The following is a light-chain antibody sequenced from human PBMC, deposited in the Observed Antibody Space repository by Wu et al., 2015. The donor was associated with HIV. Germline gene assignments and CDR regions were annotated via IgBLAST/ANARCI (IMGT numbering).Light chain of an antibody. Sequence: DILLTQSPGTLSLSPGERATLSCRASQSVLWHVAWFQQRPGQGPRVLIYDSANRATGIPDRFSGSGSGTDFTLTINSLEPEDFAVYYCQQRYSWPWTFGQGTRVEL. CDR1: QSVLWH. V-gene: IGKV3-11*01. CDR2: DSA. J-gene: IGKJ1*01. CDR3: QQRYSWPWT.